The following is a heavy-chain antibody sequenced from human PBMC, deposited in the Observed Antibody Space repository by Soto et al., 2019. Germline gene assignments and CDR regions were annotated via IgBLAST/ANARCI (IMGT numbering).Heavy chain of an antibody. D-gene: IGHD3-10*01. Sequence: QVQLQESGPGLVKPSQTLSLTCTVSGGSISSNIHYWNWIRQPPGKGLEWIGYIYYSRGTYYNPSLKSRVTISVDTSKNQFSLKLTSVTAADTAVYYCAREVRGANYYYGLDVWGQGTTVTVSS. CDR1: GGSISSNIHY. J-gene: IGHJ6*02. V-gene: IGHV4-30-4*01. CDR3: AREVRGANYYYGLDV. CDR2: IYYSRGT.